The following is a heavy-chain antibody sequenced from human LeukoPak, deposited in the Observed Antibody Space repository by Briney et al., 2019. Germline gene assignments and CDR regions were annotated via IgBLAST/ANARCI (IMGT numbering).Heavy chain of an antibody. J-gene: IGHJ4*02. CDR1: GDSINSFY. V-gene: IGHV4-59*08. D-gene: IGHD2-15*01. CDR3: ARHPFATPFDH. CDR2: VFHTGDT. Sequence: PSETLSLTCAVSGDSINSFYWSWIRQPPGKGLEWIEYVFHTGDTNSNPSLKSRVTVSLDTSTSQVSLRLTSVTAADTAVYYCARHPFATPFDHWGRGILVTVSS.